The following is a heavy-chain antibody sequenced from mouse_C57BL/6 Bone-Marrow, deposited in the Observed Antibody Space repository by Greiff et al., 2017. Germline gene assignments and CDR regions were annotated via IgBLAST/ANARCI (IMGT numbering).Heavy chain of an antibody. J-gene: IGHJ4*01. CDR1: GYTFTEYT. Sequence: QVQLQQSGAELVKPGASVKLSCKASGYTFTEYTIHWVKQRSGQGLEWIGWFYPGSGSIKYNEKFKDKATLTADKSSSTVYMELSRLTSEDSAVYFCARHEDRGNYGNYDYAMDYWGQGTSVTVSS. V-gene: IGHV1-62-2*01. CDR2: FYPGSGSI. D-gene: IGHD2-1*01. CDR3: ARHEDRGNYGNYDYAMDY.